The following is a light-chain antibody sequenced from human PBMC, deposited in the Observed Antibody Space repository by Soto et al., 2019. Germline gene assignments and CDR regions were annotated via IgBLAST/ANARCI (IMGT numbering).Light chain of an antibody. CDR2: LGS. CDR3: MQALQTPFT. V-gene: IGKV2-28*01. Sequence: DNVMTQSPLSLPVTPGEPASISCRSSQSLLHSNGYNYLDWYLQKPGQSPQLLIYLGSNRASGVPDRFSGSGSGTDFTLKISRVEAEDVGFYYCMQALQTPFTFGPGTKVDIK. J-gene: IGKJ3*01. CDR1: QSLLHSNGYNY.